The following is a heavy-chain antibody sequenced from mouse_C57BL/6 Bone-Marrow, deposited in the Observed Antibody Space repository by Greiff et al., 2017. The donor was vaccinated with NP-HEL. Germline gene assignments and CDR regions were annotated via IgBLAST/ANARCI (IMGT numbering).Heavy chain of an antibody. Sequence: QVQLKESGPGLVKPSQSLFLTCSITGFPITSGYYWIWIRQSPGKPLEWMGYITHSGETFYNPSLQSPISITRETSKNQFFLQLHSVTTEDTAMYYCAGDRYGNYYFDYWGQGTTLTVSS. V-gene: IGHV12-3*01. J-gene: IGHJ2*01. D-gene: IGHD2-1*01. CDR1: GFPITSGYY. CDR3: AGDRYGNYYFDY. CDR2: ITHSGET.